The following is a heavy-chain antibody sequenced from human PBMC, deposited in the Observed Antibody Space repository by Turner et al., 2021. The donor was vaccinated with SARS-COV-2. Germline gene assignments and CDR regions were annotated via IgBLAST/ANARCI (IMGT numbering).Heavy chain of an antibody. Sequence: QVQLQESGPGLVKPSETLSLTCTVPGGSISSYYWSWIRQPPGKGLEWIGYIYYSGSTNYNPSLKSRVTISVDTSKNQFSLKLSSVTAADTAVYYCAKHSLNYDFWSGYYYYGMDVWGQGTTVTVSS. D-gene: IGHD3-3*01. J-gene: IGHJ6*02. CDR2: IYYSGST. CDR1: GGSISSYY. CDR3: AKHSLNYDFWSGYYYYGMDV. V-gene: IGHV4-59*08.